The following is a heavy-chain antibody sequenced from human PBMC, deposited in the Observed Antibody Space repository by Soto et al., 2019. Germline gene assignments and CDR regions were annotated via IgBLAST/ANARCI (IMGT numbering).Heavy chain of an antibody. CDR1: RWTFSRYS. J-gene: IGHJ6*02. CDR2: MIPIFSKA. Sequence: VKVSCKTSRWTFSRYSISWVLQAPGRGFEWLRGMIPIFSKANYAKNFPGRVTIPEAESTSTAYTELSSLRSEDTAVYYCARGIRSSPKYYYVMEVWGQGTTVTAPS. D-gene: IGHD6-6*01. V-gene: IGHV1-69*13. CDR3: ARGIRSSPKYYYVMEV.